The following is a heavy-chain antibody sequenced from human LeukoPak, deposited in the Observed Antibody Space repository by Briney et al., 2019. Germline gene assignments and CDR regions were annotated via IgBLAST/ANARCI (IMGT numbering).Heavy chain of an antibody. J-gene: IGHJ4*02. CDR1: GGSISSSNW. Sequence: SETLSLTCAVSGGSISSSNWWSWVRQPPGKGLEWIGYIYYSGSTNYNPSLKSRVTISVDTSKNQFSLKLSSVTAADTAVYYCTSGRPLGFDYWGQGTLVTVSS. CDR3: TSGRPLGFDY. CDR2: IYYSGST. D-gene: IGHD1-26*01. V-gene: IGHV4-4*02.